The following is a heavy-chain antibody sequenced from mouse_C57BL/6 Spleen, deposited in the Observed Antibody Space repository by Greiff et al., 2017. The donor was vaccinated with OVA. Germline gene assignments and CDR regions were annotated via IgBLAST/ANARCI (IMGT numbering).Heavy chain of an antibody. Sequence: VQLQQPGAELVRPGSSVKLSCKASGYTFTSYWMHWVKQRPIQGLEWIGNIDPSDSETHYNQKFKDKATLTVDKSSSTAYMQLSSLTSEDSAVYYCARSIYDGYYNYFDYWGQGTTLTVSS. V-gene: IGHV1-52*01. D-gene: IGHD2-3*01. CDR2: IDPSDSET. J-gene: IGHJ2*01. CDR3: ARSIYDGYYNYFDY. CDR1: GYTFTSYW.